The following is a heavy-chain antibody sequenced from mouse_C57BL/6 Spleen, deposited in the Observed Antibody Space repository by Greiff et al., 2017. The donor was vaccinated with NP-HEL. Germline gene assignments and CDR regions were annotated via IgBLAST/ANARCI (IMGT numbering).Heavy chain of an antibody. V-gene: IGHV1-42*01. J-gene: IGHJ2*01. CDR3: ARDSSGY. Sequence: VQLKESGPELVKPGASVKISCKASGYSFTGYYMNWVKQSPEKSLEWIGEINPSTGGTTYNQKFKAKATLTVDKSSSTAYMQLKSLTSEDSAVYYCARDSSGYWGQGTTLTVSS. CDR1: GYSFTGYY. CDR2: INPSTGGT. D-gene: IGHD3-2*02.